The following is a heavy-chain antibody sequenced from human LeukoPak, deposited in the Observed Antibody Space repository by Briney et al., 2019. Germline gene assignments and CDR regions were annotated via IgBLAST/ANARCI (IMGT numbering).Heavy chain of an antibody. V-gene: IGHV3-43*02. Sequence: GGSLRLSCAASGFTFDDYAMHWVRQAPEKGLEWVSLISGDGGSTYYADSVKGRFTISRDNSKNSLYLQMNSLRTEDTALYYCAKDPYYYDSSGYYYPDYWGQGTLVTVSS. J-gene: IGHJ4*02. CDR3: AKDPYYYDSSGYYYPDY. D-gene: IGHD3-22*01. CDR1: GFTFDDYA. CDR2: ISGDGGST.